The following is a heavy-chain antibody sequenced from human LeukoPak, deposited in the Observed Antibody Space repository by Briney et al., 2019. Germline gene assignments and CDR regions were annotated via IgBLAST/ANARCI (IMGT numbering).Heavy chain of an antibody. CDR2: INHSGST. CDR3: AGGRPYRYSSSWYDY. D-gene: IGHD6-13*01. CDR1: GGSFSGYY. V-gene: IGHV4-34*01. Sequence: PSGTLALTCAVYGGSFSGYYWSWIRQPPGKGLEWIGEINHSGSTNYNPSLKSRVTISVDTSKNQFSLKLSSVTAADTAVYYCAGGRPYRYSSSWYDYWGQGTLVTVSS. J-gene: IGHJ4*02.